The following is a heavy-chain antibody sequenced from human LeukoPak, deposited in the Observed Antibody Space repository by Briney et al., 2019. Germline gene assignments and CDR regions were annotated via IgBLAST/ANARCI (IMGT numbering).Heavy chain of an antibody. CDR3: ATDYWDSDY. CDR2: IKEDGSER. CDR1: GFTFSTYW. J-gene: IGHJ4*02. Sequence: PGGSLRLSCAASGFTFSTYWMSWVRQAPGKGLEWVANIKEDGSERYYVDSVKGRFTISRDNARNSLYLQMNSLRAEDTAVYYCATDYWDSDYWGQGTLVTVSS. V-gene: IGHV3-7*01. D-gene: IGHD2-8*02.